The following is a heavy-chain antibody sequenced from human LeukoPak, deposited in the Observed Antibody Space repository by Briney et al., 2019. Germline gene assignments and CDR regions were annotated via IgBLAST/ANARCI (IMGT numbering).Heavy chain of an antibody. CDR3: GKEGGA. CDR2: IGGRGGST. V-gene: IGHV3-23*01. D-gene: IGHD3-16*01. Sequence: SGGSLGLSCAASGFRLSDYTMTWVRQAPGKGPGWVSAIGGRGGSTYYADSLGGRFTISRDNSKDMLYLQMNSLKVEDTATYYCGKEGGAWGQGTKVTVSS. J-gene: IGHJ5*02. CDR1: GFRLSDYT.